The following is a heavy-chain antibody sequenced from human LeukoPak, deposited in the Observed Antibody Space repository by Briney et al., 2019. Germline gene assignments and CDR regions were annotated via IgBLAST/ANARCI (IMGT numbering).Heavy chain of an antibody. V-gene: IGHV3-7*01. Sequence: GSLRLSCAASGFTFSSYWMSWVRQAPGKGLERVANIKQDGSEKYYVDSVKGRFTISRDNGKNSLYLQMNSLRAEDTAVYYCARSGVPYYYYYMDVWGKGTTVTVSS. J-gene: IGHJ6*03. CDR2: IKQDGSEK. D-gene: IGHD6-25*01. CDR3: ARSGVPYYYYYMDV. CDR1: GFTFSSYW.